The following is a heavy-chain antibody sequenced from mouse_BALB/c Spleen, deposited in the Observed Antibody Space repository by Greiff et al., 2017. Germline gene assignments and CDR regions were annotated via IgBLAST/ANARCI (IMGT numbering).Heavy chain of an antibody. CDR3: ARGGGYYFYYYAIDY. D-gene: IGHD2-3*01. V-gene: IGHV5-6-5*01. CDR1: GFTFSSYA. Sequence: EVKLMESGGGLVKPGGSLKLSCAASGFTFSSYAMPWVRQTAEKRLGWVASISSGGSAYDPDSVKGRVTISRDNARNILYLQMSSLRSEDTAMYYCARGGGYYFYYYAIDYWGQGTSVTVSS. J-gene: IGHJ4*01. CDR2: ISSGGSA.